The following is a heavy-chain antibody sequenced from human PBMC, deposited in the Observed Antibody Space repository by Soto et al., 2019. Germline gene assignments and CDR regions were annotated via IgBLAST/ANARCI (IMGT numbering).Heavy chain of an antibody. Sequence: GESLKISCAASGFTFSSYAMSWVRQAPGKGLEWVSAISGSGGSTYYADSVKGRFTISRDNSKNTLYLQMNSLRAEDTAVYYCAKGESDYYYYYMDVWGKGTTVTVSS. CDR1: GFTFSSYA. CDR3: AKGESDYYYYYMDV. CDR2: ISGSGGST. V-gene: IGHV3-23*01. J-gene: IGHJ6*03.